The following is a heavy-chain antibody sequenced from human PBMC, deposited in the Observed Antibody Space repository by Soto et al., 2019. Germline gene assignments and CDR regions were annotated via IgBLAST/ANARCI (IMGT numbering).Heavy chain of an antibody. CDR2: INPNDGDT. D-gene: IGHD2-15*01. Sequence: QVHLVQSGAEVKKPGASVKVSCRASGYRFTDYYLHWVRQAPGQGLEWMGWINPNDGDTNYAQNFHGRVTLTRDTHVSTAYMQLDRLTFDDTAHFYCARDLGDGSQPFDFWGQGTLVTVSS. V-gene: IGHV1-2*02. CDR1: GYRFTDYY. J-gene: IGHJ4*02. CDR3: ARDLGDGSQPFDF.